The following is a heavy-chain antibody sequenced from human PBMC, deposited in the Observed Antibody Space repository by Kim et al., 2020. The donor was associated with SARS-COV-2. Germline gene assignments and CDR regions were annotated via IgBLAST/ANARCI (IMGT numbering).Heavy chain of an antibody. V-gene: IGHV4-4*02. CDR3: ARITIFGVVIIGSPMYYFDY. CDR1: GGSISSSNW. CDR2: IYHSGST. Sequence: SETLSLTCAVSGGSISSSNWWSWVRQPPGKGLEWIGEIYHSGSTNYNPSLKSRVTISVDKSKNQFSLKLSSVTAADTAVYYCARITIFGVVIIGSPMYYFDYWGQGTLVTVSS. J-gene: IGHJ4*02. D-gene: IGHD3-3*01.